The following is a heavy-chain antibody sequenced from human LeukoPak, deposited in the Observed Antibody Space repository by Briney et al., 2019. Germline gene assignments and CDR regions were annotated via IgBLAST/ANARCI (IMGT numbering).Heavy chain of an antibody. V-gene: IGHV3-7*01. J-gene: IGHJ4*02. CDR2: IKQDGSEK. D-gene: IGHD3-22*01. CDR3: ARDLTYYYDSSGYHFDY. CDR1: GFTFSSYW. Sequence: GGSLRLSCAASGFTFSSYWMSWVRQAPGKGLEWVANIKQDGSEKYYVDSVKGRFTISRDNAKNSLYPQMNSLRAEDTAVYYCARDLTYYYDSSGYHFDYWGQGTLVTVSS.